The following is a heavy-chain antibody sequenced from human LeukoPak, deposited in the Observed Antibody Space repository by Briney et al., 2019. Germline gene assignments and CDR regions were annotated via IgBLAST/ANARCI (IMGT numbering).Heavy chain of an antibody. CDR1: GFTFSSYS. J-gene: IGHJ4*02. CDR3: ARTGTYYYDSSGPTSPD. V-gene: IGHV3-21*01. D-gene: IGHD3-22*01. CDR2: ISSSSSYI. Sequence: GGSLRLSCAASGFTFSSYSMNWVRQAPGKGLEWVSSISSSSSYIYYADSVKGRFTISRDNAKNSLYLQMNSLRAGDTAVYYCARTGTYYYDSSGPTSPDWGQGTLVTVSS.